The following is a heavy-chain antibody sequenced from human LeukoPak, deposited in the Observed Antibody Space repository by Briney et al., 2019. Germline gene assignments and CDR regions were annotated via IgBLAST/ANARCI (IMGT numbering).Heavy chain of an antibody. D-gene: IGHD6-6*01. CDR1: GFTFSTYG. J-gene: IGHJ4*02. CDR3: AKDRPIAARLGPFDY. V-gene: IGHV3-30*18. Sequence: PGGSLRLSCAASGFTFSTYGMHWVRQAPGKGLEWVAVISYDESNKYYADSVKGRFTISRDNSKNTLYLQMNSLRPEDTAVYYCAKDRPIAARLGPFDYWGQGTLVTVSS. CDR2: ISYDESNK.